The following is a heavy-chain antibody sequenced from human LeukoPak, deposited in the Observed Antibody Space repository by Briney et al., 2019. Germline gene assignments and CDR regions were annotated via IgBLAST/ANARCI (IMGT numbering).Heavy chain of an antibody. CDR2: IYPGDSDT. J-gene: IGHJ4*02. CDR3: ARSSGWSRRYFDY. Sequence: SGESLKISCKGSGYSFTSYCIGWVRQMPGKGLEWMGIIYPGDSDTRYSPSFQGQVTISADKSISTAYLQWSSLKASDTAMYYCARSSGWSRRYFDYWGQGTLVTVSS. D-gene: IGHD6-19*01. V-gene: IGHV5-51*01. CDR1: GYSFTSYC.